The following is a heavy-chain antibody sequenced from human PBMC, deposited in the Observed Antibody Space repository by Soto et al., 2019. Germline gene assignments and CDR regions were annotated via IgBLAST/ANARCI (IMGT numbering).Heavy chain of an antibody. CDR1: GFNFDNAW. CDR2: IKSKNDGETT. J-gene: IGHJ4*02. V-gene: IGHV3-15*07. CDR3: TTVGNNWYVVY. Sequence: GGSLRLSCTASGFNFDNAWMNWVRQAPGKGLEWVGRIKSKNDGETTDYAAPVQGRFTMSRDDSKNTLYLQMNSLKTEDTAMYYCTTVGNNWYVVYWGQGTLVTVSS. D-gene: IGHD1-1*01.